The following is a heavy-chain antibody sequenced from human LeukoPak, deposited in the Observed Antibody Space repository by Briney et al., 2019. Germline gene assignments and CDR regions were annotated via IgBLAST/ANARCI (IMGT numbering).Heavy chain of an antibody. CDR3: ARDRALAPSWFDP. CDR1: GGTFISYA. CDR2: IIPIFGTA. V-gene: IGHV1-69*13. D-gene: IGHD6-13*01. J-gene: IGHJ5*02. Sequence: ASVKVSCKASGGTFISYAISWVRQAPGQGLEWMGGIIPIFGTANYAQKFQGRVTITADESTSTAYMELSSLRSEDTAVYYCARDRALAPSWFDPWGQGTLVTVSS.